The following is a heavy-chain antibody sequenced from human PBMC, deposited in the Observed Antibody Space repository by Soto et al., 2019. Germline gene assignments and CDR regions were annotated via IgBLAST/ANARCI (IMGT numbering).Heavy chain of an antibody. J-gene: IGHJ6*02. CDR3: ARSYGMDV. CDR2: INQNGSEK. V-gene: IGHV3-7*05. Sequence: GGSLRLSCAASGFFFSSYWMTWVRQAPGKGLEWVANINQNGSEKYYVDSVKGRFTVSRDNAKNSLYLQMISLRAEDTAVYYCARSYGMDVWGQGTKVTVSS. CDR1: GFFFSSYW.